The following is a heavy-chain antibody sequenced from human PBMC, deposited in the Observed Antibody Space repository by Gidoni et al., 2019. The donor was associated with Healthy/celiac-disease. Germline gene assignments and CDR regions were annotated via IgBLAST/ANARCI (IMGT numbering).Heavy chain of an antibody. V-gene: IGHV4-39*01. CDR1: AASIDRSSDY. CDR3: AIHSGGLYSSQRGYFDY. D-gene: IGHD6-13*01. Sequence: QLQLQESGPGLVQPSEPLSLTCTVSAASIDRSSDYWGWIRQPPGKGLEWIGSLYYSGSTYDNPSLKSRVTITVDTSKTQFSLKLSSVTAADTAVYYWAIHSGGLYSSQRGYFDYWGQGTLVTVSS. CDR2: LYYSGST. J-gene: IGHJ4*02.